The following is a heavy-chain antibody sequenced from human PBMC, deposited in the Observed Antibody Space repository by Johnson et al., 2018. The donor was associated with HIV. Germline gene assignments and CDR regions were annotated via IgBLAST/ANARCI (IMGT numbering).Heavy chain of an antibody. CDR2: IYSGGNT. J-gene: IGHJ3*02. Sequence: VQLVESGGGLVKPGGSLRLSCAASGFTFSNAWMSWVRQAPGKGLEWVSVIYSGGNTYYADSVKGRFTISRDNSNNTLYLQMNSLRAEDTAVYYCAREVAGDYGDSPGAFDIWGQGTMVTVSS. CDR1: GFTFSNAW. D-gene: IGHD4-17*01. CDR3: AREVAGDYGDSPGAFDI. V-gene: IGHV3-66*01.